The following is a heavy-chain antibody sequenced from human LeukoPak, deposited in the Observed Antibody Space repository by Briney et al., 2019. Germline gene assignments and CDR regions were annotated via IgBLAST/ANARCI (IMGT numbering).Heavy chain of an antibody. CDR3: ARSSVGSGRGNDAFDI. V-gene: IGHV1-2*02. J-gene: IGHJ3*02. D-gene: IGHD3-10*01. Sequence: ASVKVSCKASGYTFTGYYMHWVRQAPGQGLEWMGWINPNSGGTNYAQKFQGRVTMTRDTSISTAYMELSRLRSDDTAVYYCARSSVGSGRGNDAFDIWGQGTMVTVSS. CDR2: INPNSGGT. CDR1: GYTFTGYY.